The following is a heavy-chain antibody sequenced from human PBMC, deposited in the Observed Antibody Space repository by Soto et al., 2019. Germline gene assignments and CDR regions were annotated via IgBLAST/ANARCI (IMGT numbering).Heavy chain of an antibody. V-gene: IGHV4-4*07. J-gene: IGHJ4*02. D-gene: IGHD2-2*01. CDR3: ARACSSNSCYDVFDY. Sequence: PSETLSLTCTVSGGSISSYYWSWMRQPAGKGLEWIGRIYTSGSTNYNPSLKSRVTMSVDTSKNQFSLKLSSVTAADTAVYYCARACSSNSCYDVFDYWGQGTLVTVSS. CDR1: GGSISSYY. CDR2: IYTSGST.